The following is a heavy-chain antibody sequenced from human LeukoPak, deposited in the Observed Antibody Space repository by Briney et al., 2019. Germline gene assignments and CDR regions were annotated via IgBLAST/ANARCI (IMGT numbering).Heavy chain of an antibody. Sequence: SETLSLTCTVSGGSISSYYWSWIRQPPGKGLEWIGYIYYSGSTNYNPSLKSRVTISVDTSKSQFSLKLSSVTAADTAVYYCARDLRVAADAFDIWGQGTMVTVSS. CDR3: ARDLRVAADAFDI. J-gene: IGHJ3*02. D-gene: IGHD2-15*01. V-gene: IGHV4-59*01. CDR1: GGSISSYY. CDR2: IYYSGST.